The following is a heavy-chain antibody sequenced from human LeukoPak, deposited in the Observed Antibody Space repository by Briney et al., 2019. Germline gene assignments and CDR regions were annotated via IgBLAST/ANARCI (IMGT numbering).Heavy chain of an antibody. V-gene: IGHV3-74*01. CDR3: ARAIAARRSAWFDP. D-gene: IGHD6-6*01. J-gene: IGHJ5*02. CDR1: GFTFSSYW. CDR2: INSDGSST. Sequence: GGSLRLSCAASGFTFSSYWMHWVRQAPGKGRVWVSRINSDGSSTSYADSVKGRFTISRDNAKNTLYLQMNSLRAEDTAVYYCARAIAARRSAWFDPWGQGTLVTVSS.